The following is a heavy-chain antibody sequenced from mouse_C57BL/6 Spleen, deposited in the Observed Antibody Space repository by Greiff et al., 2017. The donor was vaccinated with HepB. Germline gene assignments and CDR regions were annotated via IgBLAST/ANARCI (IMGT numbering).Heavy chain of an antibody. CDR2: IYPGDGDT. CDR3: ARLGYYGSLYYAMDY. J-gene: IGHJ4*01. CDR1: GYAFSSSW. Sequence: QVRLKQSGPELVKPGASVKISCKASGYAFSSSWMNWVKQRPGKGLEWIGRIYPGDGDTNYNGKFKGKATLTADKSSSTAYMQLSSLTSEDSAVYFCARLGYYGSLYYAMDYWGQGTSVTVSS. D-gene: IGHD1-1*01. V-gene: IGHV1-82*01.